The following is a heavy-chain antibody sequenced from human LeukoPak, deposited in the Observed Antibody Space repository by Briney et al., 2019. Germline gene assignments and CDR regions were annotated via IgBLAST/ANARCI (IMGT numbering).Heavy chain of an antibody. CDR2: ISSSSSYI. CDR3: AKERIVGAKVSGY. D-gene: IGHD1-26*01. J-gene: IGHJ4*02. CDR1: GFTFSSYS. V-gene: IGHV3-21*01. Sequence: GGSLRLSCAASGFTFSSYSMNWVRQAPGKGLEWVSSISSSSSYIYYADSVKGRFTISRDNAKNSLYLQMNSLRAEDTAVYYCAKERIVGAKVSGYWGQGTLVTVSS.